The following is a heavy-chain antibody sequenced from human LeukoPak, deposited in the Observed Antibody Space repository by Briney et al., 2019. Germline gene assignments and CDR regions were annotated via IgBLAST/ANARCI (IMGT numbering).Heavy chain of an antibody. J-gene: IGHJ3*02. V-gene: IGHV3-73*01. Sequence: PGGSLRLSCAASGFTFSGSAMHWVRQASGKGLEWVGRIRSKANSYATAYAVSVKGRFTISRDDSKNTAYLQMNSLKTEDTAVYYCTRHGEGWRHYYDSSGSYAFDIWGQGTMVTVSS. CDR1: GFTFSGSA. CDR2: IRSKANSYAT. CDR3: TRHGEGWRHYYDSSGSYAFDI. D-gene: IGHD3-22*01.